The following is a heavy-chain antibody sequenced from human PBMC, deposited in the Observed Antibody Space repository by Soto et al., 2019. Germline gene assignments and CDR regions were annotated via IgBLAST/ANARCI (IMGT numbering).Heavy chain of an antibody. CDR1: GGTFSSYA. V-gene: IGHV1-69*06. Sequence: QVRLVQSGAEVKKPGSSVKVSCEASGGTFSSYAVTWVRQAPGQGLEWMGGIIPIVTTPNYAQKFQGRLTISADKSTSTSYMELSSLRSEDTGVYYWARVGYSFWSRYHYYGMDVWGQGTTVIVSS. CDR2: IIPIVTTP. J-gene: IGHJ6*02. CDR3: ARVGYSFWSRYHYYGMDV. D-gene: IGHD3-3*01.